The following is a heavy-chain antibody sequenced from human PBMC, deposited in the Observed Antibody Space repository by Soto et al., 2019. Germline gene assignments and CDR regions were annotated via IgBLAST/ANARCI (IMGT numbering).Heavy chain of an antibody. CDR1: GGTFSSYA. Sequence: SVKVSCKASGGTFSSYAISWVRQAPGQGLEWMGGIIPIFGTANYAQKFQGRVTITADKSTSTAYMELSSLRSEDTAVYYCARARETYYYDSSGYYYTPYPDYWGQGTLVTVSS. J-gene: IGHJ4*02. D-gene: IGHD3-22*01. V-gene: IGHV1-69*06. CDR3: ARARETYYYDSSGYYYTPYPDY. CDR2: IIPIFGTA.